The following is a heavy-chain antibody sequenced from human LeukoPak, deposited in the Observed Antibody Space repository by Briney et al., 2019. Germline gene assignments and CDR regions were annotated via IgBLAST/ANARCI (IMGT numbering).Heavy chain of an antibody. Sequence: PSETLSLTCTVSGGSISSYYWSWMRQPPGKGLEWIGYIYNSGSTNYNPSLESRVTISEDTSKNQFSLKLSSVTAADTAVYYCARRNLLGTFDYWGQGTLVTVSS. D-gene: IGHD3-10*01. V-gene: IGHV4-59*08. CDR2: IYNSGST. CDR3: ARRNLLGTFDY. J-gene: IGHJ4*02. CDR1: GGSISSYY.